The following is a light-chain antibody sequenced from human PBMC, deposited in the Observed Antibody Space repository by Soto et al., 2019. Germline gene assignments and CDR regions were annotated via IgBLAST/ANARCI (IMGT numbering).Light chain of an antibody. CDR2: DAS. V-gene: IGKV3-11*01. J-gene: IGKJ4*01. CDR3: QQRSDWPLT. CDR1: QSVSTY. Sequence: EIVLTQSPATLSLSPGERATLSCRASQSVSTYLAWYQQKVCQAPRLLIFDASNRATGIPARFRGSGSGTDFTLTISSLEPEDFAVYYCQQRSDWPLTFGGGTKVEIK.